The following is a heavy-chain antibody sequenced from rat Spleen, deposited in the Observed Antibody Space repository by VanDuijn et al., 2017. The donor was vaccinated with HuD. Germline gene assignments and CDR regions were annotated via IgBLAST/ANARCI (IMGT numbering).Heavy chain of an antibody. V-gene: IGHV5S13*01. D-gene: IGHD4-1*01. CDR1: GFTFSDFY. CDR3: GRHWPNTAFDY. J-gene: IGHJ2*01. CDR2: ISRRSDRT. Sequence: EVQLVESDGGLVQPGRSLKLSCAASGFTFSDFYMAWVRQAPTKGLEWVTSISRRSDRTYYRDSVKGRFTISRDNAKNTQYLQMDSLRSEDTATYYCGRHWPNTAFDYWGQGVMVIVSS.